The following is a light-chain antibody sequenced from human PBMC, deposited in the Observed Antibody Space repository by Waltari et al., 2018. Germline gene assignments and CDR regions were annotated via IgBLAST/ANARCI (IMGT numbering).Light chain of an antibody. V-gene: IGKV3-20*01. CDR3: QQYATSPGT. J-gene: IGKJ1*01. CDR1: ESLTDNF. Sequence: EIVLTQSPGTLSLSPGERATLSCRASESLTDNFLAWYRHKAGQSPRLLISAVSGRAPGIPDRFTGSGSGTDFTLTITSLEPEDFAVYYCQQYATSPGTFGQGTRVEI. CDR2: AVS.